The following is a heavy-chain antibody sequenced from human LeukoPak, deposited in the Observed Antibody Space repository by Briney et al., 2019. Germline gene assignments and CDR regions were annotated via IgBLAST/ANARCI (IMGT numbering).Heavy chain of an antibody. V-gene: IGHV3-73*01. Sequence: GSLRLSCAASGFTFSGSAMHWVRQASGKGLEWVGHIGNKVSNYATEYAASLRGRFTISRDDSKDTAYLQVNSLKTEDTAVYYCAGNYDSWTGLNYWGQGTLVTVSS. CDR3: AGNYDSWTGLNY. CDR2: IGNKVSNYAT. CDR1: GFTFSGSA. D-gene: IGHD3-3*01. J-gene: IGHJ4*02.